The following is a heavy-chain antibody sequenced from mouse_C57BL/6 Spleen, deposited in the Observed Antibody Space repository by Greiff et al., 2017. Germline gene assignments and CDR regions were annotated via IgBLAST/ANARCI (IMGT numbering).Heavy chain of an antibody. CDR1: GYTFTSSW. V-gene: IGHV1-61*01. CDR2: FYPSDSET. CDR3: ARRDYYGSSPWFAY. J-gene: IGHJ3*01. Sequence: QVQLQQPGAELVRPGSSVKLSCKASGYTFTSSWMVGVKQRPGQGLEWFGNFYPSDSETHYNQKFKDKATLTVDKSASTAYMQLSSLTSEDSAVYYCARRDYYGSSPWFAYWGQGTLVTVSA. D-gene: IGHD1-1*01.